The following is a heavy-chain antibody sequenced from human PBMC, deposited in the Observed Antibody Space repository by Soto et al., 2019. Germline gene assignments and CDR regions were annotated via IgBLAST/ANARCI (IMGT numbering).Heavy chain of an antibody. CDR3: ARARIAAAATSGGYFDY. Sequence: GGSLRLSCAASGFTFSSYSMNWVRQAPGKGLEWVSSISSSSSYIYYADSVKGRFTISRDNAKNSLYLQMNSLRAEDTAVYYCARARIAAAATSGGYFDYWGQGTLVTVSS. CDR2: ISSSSSYI. D-gene: IGHD6-13*01. CDR1: GFTFSSYS. V-gene: IGHV3-21*01. J-gene: IGHJ4*02.